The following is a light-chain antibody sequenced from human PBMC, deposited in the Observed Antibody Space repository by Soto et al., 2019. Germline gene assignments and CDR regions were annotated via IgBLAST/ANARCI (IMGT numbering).Light chain of an antibody. CDR1: QSVSNTH. CDR3: HQYGTSPQT. V-gene: IGKV3-20*01. J-gene: IGKJ1*01. Sequence: EIVLTQSPGSLSLSPGESATLSCRASQSVSNTHVAWYQQRPGQAPRLLIYDASRRDIGVPDRFSGSGFGTDFTLTISGLEPVDFAVYFCHQYGTSPQTFGQGTKVEIK. CDR2: DAS.